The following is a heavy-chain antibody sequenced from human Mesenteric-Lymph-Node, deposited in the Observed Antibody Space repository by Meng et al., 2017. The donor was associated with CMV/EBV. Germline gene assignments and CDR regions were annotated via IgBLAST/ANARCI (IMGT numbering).Heavy chain of an antibody. Sequence: GSLRLSCAVYGGSFSGYYWSWIRQPPGKGLEWIGEINHSGSTNYNPSLKSRVTISVDTSKNQFSLKLSSVTAADTAVYYCARASRGGWLVYWGQGTLVTV. D-gene: IGHD2-15*01. J-gene: IGHJ4*02. CDR2: INHSGST. CDR3: ARASRGGWLVY. V-gene: IGHV4-34*01. CDR1: GGSFSGYY.